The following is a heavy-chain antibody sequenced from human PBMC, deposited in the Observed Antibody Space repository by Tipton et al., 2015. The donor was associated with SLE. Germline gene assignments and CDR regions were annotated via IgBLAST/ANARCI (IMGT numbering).Heavy chain of an antibody. D-gene: IGHD2-8*01. Sequence: TLSLTCTVSGGSISSSSYYWGWIRQPPGKGLEWIGSIYYSGSTYYNPSLKSRVTISVDTSKNQFSLEVRSVTAADTAVYYCARGGFIRMGQWFDPWGQGTLVTVSS. CDR1: GGSISSSSYY. CDR3: ARGGFIRMGQWFDP. J-gene: IGHJ5*02. V-gene: IGHV4-39*07. CDR2: IYYSGST.